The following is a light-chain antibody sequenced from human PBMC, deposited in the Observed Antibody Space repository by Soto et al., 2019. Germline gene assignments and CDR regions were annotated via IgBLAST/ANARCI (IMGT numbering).Light chain of an antibody. CDR3: AAWDDSLSGHVV. V-gene: IGLV1-44*01. Sequence: QYVLTQPPSASGTPGQRVTISCSGSSNNIGSNSGSNYQQLPGAAPKLLIYTNNQRPSGVPDRFSGSKSGTSASRAITGLQSDDEADYYCAAWDDSLSGHVVFGGGTKLTVL. J-gene: IGLJ2*01. CDR1: SNNIGSNS. CDR2: TNN.